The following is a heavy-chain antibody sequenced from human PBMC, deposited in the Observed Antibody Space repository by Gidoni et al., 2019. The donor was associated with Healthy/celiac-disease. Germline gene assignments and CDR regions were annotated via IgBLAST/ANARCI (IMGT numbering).Heavy chain of an antibody. J-gene: IGHJ6*02. Sequence: EVQLVESGGGLVKPGGSLRLSFAASGFTFSSSSMNWVRQAPGKGLEWVTSISSSSSYIYYADSVKGRFTISRDNAKNSLYLQMNSLRAEDTAVYYCARDREGYCSGGSCYEGYYYYGMDVWGQGTTVTVSS. CDR3: ARDREGYCSGGSCYEGYYYYGMDV. D-gene: IGHD2-15*01. CDR2: ISSSSSYI. V-gene: IGHV3-21*01. CDR1: GFTFSSSS.